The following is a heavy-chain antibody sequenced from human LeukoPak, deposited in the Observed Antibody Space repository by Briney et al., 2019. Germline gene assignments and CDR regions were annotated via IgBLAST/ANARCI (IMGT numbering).Heavy chain of an antibody. J-gene: IGHJ4*02. CDR1: GFTFSTYT. Sequence: GGSLRLSCAASGFTFSTYTMHWVRQAPGKGLEWVAVISYDGISKYFADSVKGRFTISRDDAKNSLYLQMNSLRAEDTAVYYCASGLELDYWGQGTLVTVSS. CDR2: ISYDGISK. CDR3: ASGLELDY. V-gene: IGHV3-30-3*01.